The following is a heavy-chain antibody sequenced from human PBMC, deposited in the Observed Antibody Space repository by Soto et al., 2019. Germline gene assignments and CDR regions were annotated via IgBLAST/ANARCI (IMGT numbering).Heavy chain of an antibody. CDR3: XXXXXXXXAGTETDH. V-gene: IGHV4-59*01. CDR2: IYYSGST. J-gene: IGHJ4*02. Sequence: QVQLQESGPGLVKPSETLSLTCTVSGGSISSYYWSWIRQPPGKGLEWIGYIYYSGSTNYNPSLKSRVTXSVDTSKNQXXXKXXXXTXXXXXXXXXXXXXXXXXAGTETDHWGQGTLVTVSS. CDR1: GGSISSYY. D-gene: IGHD6-13*01.